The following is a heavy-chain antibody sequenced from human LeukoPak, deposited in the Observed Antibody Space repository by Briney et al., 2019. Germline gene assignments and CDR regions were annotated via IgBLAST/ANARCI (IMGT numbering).Heavy chain of an antibody. CDR1: DGSISDSY. CDR3: ARDAYGGNSWGWFDP. D-gene: IGHD4-23*01. J-gene: IGHJ5*02. Sequence: SETLSLTCTVSDGSISDSYWSWIRQSPGKGVEWIGYIFYTGFTHYNPSLESRVTISVDTSKKQFSLRLNSVTAADTAVYYCARDAYGGNSWGWFDPWGQGTLVTVSS. V-gene: IGHV4-59*12. CDR2: IFYTGFT.